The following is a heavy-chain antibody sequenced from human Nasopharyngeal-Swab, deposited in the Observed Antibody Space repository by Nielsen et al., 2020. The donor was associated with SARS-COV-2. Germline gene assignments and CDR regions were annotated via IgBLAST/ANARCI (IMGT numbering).Heavy chain of an antibody. D-gene: IGHD3-10*01. CDR1: GFSFRSYW. J-gene: IGHJ6*02. CDR3: ARRLVWFGEAHYYYYGMDV. Sequence: GESLKISCAASGFSFRSYWMHWVRQAPGQGLGWVSCINSDGTTTRYADSVKGRFTVSRDNAKNTLYLEMNSLRADDTAVYYCARRLVWFGEAHYYYYGMDVWGQGTTVTVSS. V-gene: IGHV3-74*01. CDR2: INSDGTTT.